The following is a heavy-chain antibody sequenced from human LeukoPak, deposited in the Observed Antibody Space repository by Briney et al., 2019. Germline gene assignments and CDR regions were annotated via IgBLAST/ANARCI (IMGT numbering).Heavy chain of an antibody. V-gene: IGHV1-46*01. J-gene: IGHJ4*02. Sequence: GIINPSGGSTSYAQKFQGRVTMTRDTSTSTVYMELSSLRSEDTAVYYCARDPEEISYFDYWGQGTLVTVSS. D-gene: IGHD1-14*01. CDR2: INPSGGST. CDR3: ARDPEEISYFDY.